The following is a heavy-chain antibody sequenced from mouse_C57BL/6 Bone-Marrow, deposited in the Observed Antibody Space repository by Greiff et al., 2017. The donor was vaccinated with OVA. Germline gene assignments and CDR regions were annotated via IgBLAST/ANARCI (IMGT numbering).Heavy chain of an antibody. Sequence: VQRVESGAELARPGASVKLSCKASGYTFTSYGISWVKQRTGQGLEWIGEIYPRSGNTYYNEKFKGKATLTADKSSSTAYMELRSLTSEDAAVYFCARGNRYFDYWGQGTTRTVSS. CDR3: ARGNRYFDY. CDR2: IYPRSGNT. CDR1: GYTFTSYG. D-gene: IGHD2-1*01. J-gene: IGHJ2*01. V-gene: IGHV1-81*01.